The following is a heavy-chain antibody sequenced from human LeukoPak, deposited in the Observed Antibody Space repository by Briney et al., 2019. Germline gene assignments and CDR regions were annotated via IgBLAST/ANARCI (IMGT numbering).Heavy chain of an antibody. J-gene: IGHJ3*02. Sequence: GESLKISCRGSGYGFATYWIGWVRQMPGKGLEWMGIMYPDNSNTRYSPSFQGQVTMSADKSISTAYLQWSSLQASDTAMYYCARRRGRYSGDAFDIWGQGTMVTVSS. V-gene: IGHV5-51*01. CDR3: ARRRGRYSGDAFDI. CDR2: MYPDNSNT. CDR1: GYGFATYW. D-gene: IGHD1-26*01.